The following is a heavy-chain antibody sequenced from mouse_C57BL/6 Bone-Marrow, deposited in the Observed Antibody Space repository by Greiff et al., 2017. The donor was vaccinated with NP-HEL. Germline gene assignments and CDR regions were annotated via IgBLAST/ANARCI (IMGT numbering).Heavy chain of an antibody. Sequence: EVQRVESGGGLVQPKGSLKLSCAASGFTFNTYAMHWVRQAPGKGLEWVAHIRSKSSNYETYYADSVKDRFTISRDDSQSMLYLQMNNRKTEDTAMYYCVREEVTGYWYFDVWGTGTTVTVSS. V-gene: IGHV10-3*01. CDR3: VREEVTGYWYFDV. CDR2: IRSKSSNYET. CDR1: GFTFNTYA. J-gene: IGHJ1*03. D-gene: IGHD2-13*01.